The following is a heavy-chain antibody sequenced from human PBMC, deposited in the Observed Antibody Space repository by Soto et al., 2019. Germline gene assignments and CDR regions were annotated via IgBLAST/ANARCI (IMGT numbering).Heavy chain of an antibody. CDR2: IDWDDDK. D-gene: IGHD3-10*01. CDR3: ARNYGSGSYLSGYFDY. V-gene: IGHV2-70*11. CDR1: GFSLSTSGMC. J-gene: IGHJ4*02. Sequence: SGPTLVNPTQTLTLTCTFSGFSLSTSGMCMSWIRQPPGKALEWLARIDWDDDKYYSTSLKTRLTISKDTSKNQVVLTMTNVDPVDTATYYCARNYGSGSYLSGYFDYWGQGTLVTVSS.